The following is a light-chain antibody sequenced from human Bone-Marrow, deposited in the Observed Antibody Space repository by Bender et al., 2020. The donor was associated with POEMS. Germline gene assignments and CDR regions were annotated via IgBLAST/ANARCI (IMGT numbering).Light chain of an antibody. CDR1: ALPKQY. V-gene: IGLV3-10*01. CDR2: EDT. J-gene: IGLJ3*02. Sequence: SYELTQPPSVSVSPGQTATITCSGDALPKQYAYWYQQKSGQAPVLVISEDTKRPSAIPERFSGSSSGTTATLTISGAQVDDEADYYCYSTDSSGNQRVFGGGTKLTVL. CDR3: YSTDSSGNQRV.